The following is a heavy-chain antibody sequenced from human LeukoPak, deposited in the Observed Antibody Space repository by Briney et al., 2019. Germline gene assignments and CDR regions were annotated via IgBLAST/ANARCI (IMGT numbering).Heavy chain of an antibody. D-gene: IGHD1-26*01. V-gene: IGHV3-23*01. CDR1: GFIFNNYA. Sequence: QPGGSLRLSCTASGFIFNNYAMRWVRQAPGKGLEWVSAITGSDSNTFYADSVKGRFTISRDNSKNTLYLQMNSLRAEDTAVYHCAKHTGNYAFDYWGQGTLVTVSS. CDR3: AKHTGNYAFDY. CDR2: ITGSDSNT. J-gene: IGHJ4*02.